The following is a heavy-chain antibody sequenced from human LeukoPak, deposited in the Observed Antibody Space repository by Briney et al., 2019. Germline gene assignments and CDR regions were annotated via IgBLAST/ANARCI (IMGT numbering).Heavy chain of an antibody. CDR3: AKGTYSSGWYRR. CDR1: GFTFSSYA. Sequence: GGSLRLSCAASGFTFSSYAMNWVRQAPGKGLEWVSVINGGGGRTYYAESVKGRFTISRDNSKNTLYLQMNSLRAEDTAVYYWAKGTYSSGWYRRWGRETLVTVSS. J-gene: IGHJ4*02. D-gene: IGHD6-13*01. CDR2: INGGGGRT. V-gene: IGHV3-23*01.